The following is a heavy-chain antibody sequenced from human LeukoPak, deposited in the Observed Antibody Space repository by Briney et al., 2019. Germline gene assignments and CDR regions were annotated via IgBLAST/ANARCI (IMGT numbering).Heavy chain of an antibody. J-gene: IGHJ1*01. CDR2: ISGSGGST. Sequence: PGGSLRLSCAASGFTFSSYAMSWVRQAPGKGLEWVSAISGSGGSTYYADSVKVRFTISRDNSKNTLYLQMNSLRGEDTAVYHCAKASAGYYDTSGYPFQHWGQGTLVTVSS. V-gene: IGHV3-23*01. CDR1: GFTFSSYA. CDR3: AKASAGYYDTSGYPFQH. D-gene: IGHD3-22*01.